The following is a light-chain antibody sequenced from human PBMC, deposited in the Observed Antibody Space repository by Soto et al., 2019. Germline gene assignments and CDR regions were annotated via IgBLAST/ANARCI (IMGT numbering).Light chain of an antibody. V-gene: IGKV3-20*01. CDR1: ESVVSNY. J-gene: IGKJ2*01. CDR3: QQYDKWPYT. Sequence: EIVLTQSPGTLSLSPGERATLSCRATESVVSNYLAWYQLKPGQAPRLLIYDASSRATGIPDRFSGSGSGTDFTLTISRLEPEDFALYYCQQYDKWPYTFGQGTKLETK. CDR2: DAS.